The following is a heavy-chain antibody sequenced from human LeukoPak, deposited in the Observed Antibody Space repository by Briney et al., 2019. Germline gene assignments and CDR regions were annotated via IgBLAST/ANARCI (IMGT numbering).Heavy chain of an antibody. CDR3: ASLVVVTARSKRAYWFDP. V-gene: IGHV4-59*12. D-gene: IGHD2-21*02. CDR2: IYYSGST. J-gene: IGHJ5*02. CDR1: GGSISSYY. Sequence: SSETLSLTCTVSGGSISSYYWSWIRQPPGKGLEWIGYIYYSGSTNYNPSLKSRVAISVDTSKNQFSLKLSSVTAADTAVYYCASLVVVTARSKRAYWFDPWGQGTLVTVSS.